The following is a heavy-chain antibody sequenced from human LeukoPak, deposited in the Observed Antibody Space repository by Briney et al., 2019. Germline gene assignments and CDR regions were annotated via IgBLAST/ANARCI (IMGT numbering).Heavy chain of an antibody. J-gene: IGHJ4*02. D-gene: IGHD3-22*01. CDR2: ITSSSSYI. Sequence: GGSLRLSCAASGFTFSSYTMNWVRQAPGKGLEWVSSITSSSSYIYSTDSVKGRFTISRDNAKNSLFLQMNSLRAEDTAVYYCARSLLYDYDSSGPGNWGQGSLVTVSS. V-gene: IGHV3-21*01. CDR1: GFTFSSYT. CDR3: ARSLLYDYDSSGPGN.